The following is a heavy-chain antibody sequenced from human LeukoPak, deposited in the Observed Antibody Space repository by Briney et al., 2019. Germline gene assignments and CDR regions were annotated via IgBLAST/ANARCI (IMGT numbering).Heavy chain of an antibody. D-gene: IGHD6-6*01. J-gene: IGHJ6*02. CDR3: ARDLSRRYGMDV. CDR2: INHSGST. V-gene: IGHV4-34*01. CDR1: GGSFSGYY. Sequence: SETLSLTCAVYGGSFSGYYWSWIRQPPGKGLEWIGEINHSGSTNYNPSLKSRVTISVDTSKNQSTLKLSSVTAADTAVYYCARDLSRRYGMDVWGQGTTVTVSS.